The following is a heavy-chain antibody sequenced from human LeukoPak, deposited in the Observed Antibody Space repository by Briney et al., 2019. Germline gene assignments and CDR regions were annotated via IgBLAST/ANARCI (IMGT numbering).Heavy chain of an antibody. J-gene: IGHJ6*02. CDR3: ARVGYYYGSGSYYNEYHYYGMDV. CDR1: GYTFTSYG. CDR2: ISAYNGNT. Sequence: ASVKVSCKASGYTFTSYGISWVRQAPGQGLEWMGWISAYNGNTNYAQKLQGRVTMTTDTSTSTAYMELRSLRSDDTAVYYCARVGYYYGSGSYYNEYHYYGMDVWGQGTTVTVSS. D-gene: IGHD3-10*01. V-gene: IGHV1-18*01.